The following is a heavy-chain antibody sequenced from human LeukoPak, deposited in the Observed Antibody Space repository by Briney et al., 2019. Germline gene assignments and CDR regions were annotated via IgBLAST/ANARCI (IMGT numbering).Heavy chain of an antibody. CDR3: ARDLDYTTSGERFDN. CDR1: GYTFTRYY. CDR2: SITSGGLT. J-gene: IGHJ4*02. Sequence: GASVKVSCKASGYTFTRYYMQWVRQAPGQGLEWLGMSITSGGLTTYAQNFRERVTLTRDMSTSTVYMELSSLRYEDTAVYYCARDLDYTTSGERFDNWGQGTLVTVSS. V-gene: IGHV1-46*01. D-gene: IGHD3/OR15-3a*01.